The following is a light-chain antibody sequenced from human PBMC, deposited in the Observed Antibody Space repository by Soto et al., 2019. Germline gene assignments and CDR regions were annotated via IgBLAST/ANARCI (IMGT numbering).Light chain of an antibody. V-gene: IGKV1-5*03. CDR1: QSVSSW. CDR2: KAS. CDR3: QQYNSYWWR. J-gene: IGKJ1*01. Sequence: KMTQSPSTLAASVGGRVTMTCRASQSVSSWLAWYQQKPGKAPKLLIYKASSLESGVPSRFSGSGSGTEFTLTISSLQPDDFATYYCQQYNSYWWRFCHGTKVDIK.